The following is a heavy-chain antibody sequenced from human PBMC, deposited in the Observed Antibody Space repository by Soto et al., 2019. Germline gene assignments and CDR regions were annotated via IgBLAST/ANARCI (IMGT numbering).Heavy chain of an antibody. CDR2: IRSSGSNK. J-gene: IGHJ5*02. D-gene: IGHD3-10*01. CDR1: GFTFSSYG. Sequence: GGSLRLSCAASGFTFSSYGMHWVRQAPGKGLEWVSDIRSSGSNKYYADSVKGRFTISRDNAKNSLYLQMNSLRAEDTAVYYCARDPMAGNWFDPWGQGTLVTVSS. V-gene: IGHV3-48*04. CDR3: ARDPMAGNWFDP.